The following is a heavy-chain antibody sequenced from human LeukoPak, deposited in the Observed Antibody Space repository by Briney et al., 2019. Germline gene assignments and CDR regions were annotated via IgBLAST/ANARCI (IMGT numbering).Heavy chain of an antibody. J-gene: IGHJ2*01. CDR3: ARAAYSSTWYSRCFDL. CDR2: IGTAGEI. CDR1: GFTFRSYD. Sequence: GGSLRLSCAASGFTFRSYDMHWVRQATGKGLEWVSGIGTAGEIYYPGSVKGRFTISRENAKNSLYLQMNSLRAGDTAVYYCARAAYSSTWYSRCFDLWGHGTLVTVSS. D-gene: IGHD6-13*01. V-gene: IGHV3-13*01.